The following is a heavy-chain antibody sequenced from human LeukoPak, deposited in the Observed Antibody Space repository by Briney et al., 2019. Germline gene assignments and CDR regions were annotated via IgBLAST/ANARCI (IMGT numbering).Heavy chain of an antibody. Sequence: GESLQISCQVSGYSFTSYYIGWVRQLPGKGLEWMGIIYPGDSETRYSPSFQGQVTISADKSISTAYLQWTSLKASDTAIYYCARPRTDYYGSGSYYCDYWGQGTLVTVSS. D-gene: IGHD3-10*01. CDR2: IYPGDSET. CDR3: ARPRTDYYGSGSYYCDY. CDR1: GYSFTSYY. V-gene: IGHV5-51*01. J-gene: IGHJ4*02.